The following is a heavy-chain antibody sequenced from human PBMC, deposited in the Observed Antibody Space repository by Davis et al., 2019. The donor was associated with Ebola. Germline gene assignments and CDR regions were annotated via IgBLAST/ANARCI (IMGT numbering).Heavy chain of an antibody. V-gene: IGHV4-59*08. D-gene: IGHD4-17*01. CDR2: IYYSGST. Sequence: MPSETLSLTCTVSSGSISSYYWSWIRQPPGKGLEWIGYIYYSGSTNYNPSLKSRVTISVDTSKNQFSLKLSSVTAADTAVYYCARLRSWFDPWGQGTLVTVSS. J-gene: IGHJ5*02. CDR3: ARLRSWFDP. CDR1: SGSISSYY.